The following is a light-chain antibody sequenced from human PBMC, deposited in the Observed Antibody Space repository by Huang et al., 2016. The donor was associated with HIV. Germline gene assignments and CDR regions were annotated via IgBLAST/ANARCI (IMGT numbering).Light chain of an antibody. J-gene: IGKJ1*01. CDR1: QNINTN. Sequence: EIVMTQSPGTLSVGPGERATLSCRASQNINTNLAWFQQKPGQAPRLLIYAASTRTADVPARFSGSGSRTEFTLTISSLQSEDIAVYYCQQYNDWPRSFGQGTKVEIK. CDR3: QQYNDWPRS. CDR2: AAS. V-gene: IGKV3-15*01.